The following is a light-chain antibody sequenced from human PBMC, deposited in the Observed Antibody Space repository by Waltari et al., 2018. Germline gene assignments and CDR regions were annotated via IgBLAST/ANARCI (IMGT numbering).Light chain of an antibody. J-gene: IGLJ2*01. V-gene: IGLV2-14*03. CDR1: GSDIGYYNL. Sequence: QSALAQSASVSGSPGQSITISCTGTGSDIGYYNLFPWYQQHPGKAPKLLIFDVSRWSSGVSHRFSGSKSGNTASLTISGLQAEDEADYYCSSYTSTNTIIFGGGTKVTVL. CDR3: SSYTSTNTII. CDR2: DVS.